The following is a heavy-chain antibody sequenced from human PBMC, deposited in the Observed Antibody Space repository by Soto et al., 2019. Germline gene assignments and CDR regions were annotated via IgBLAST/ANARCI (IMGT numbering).Heavy chain of an antibody. CDR2: ISGSGGST. CDR3: AKRENERLRGYETPFHY. J-gene: IGHJ4*02. V-gene: IGHV3-23*01. D-gene: IGHD5-12*01. CDR1: GFTFSSYA. Sequence: PGGSLRLSCAASGFTFSSYAMSWVRQAPGKGLEWVSAISGSGGSTYYADSVKGRFTISRDNSKNTLYLQMNSLRAEDTAVYYCAKRENERLRGYETPFHYWGPGTMVTV.